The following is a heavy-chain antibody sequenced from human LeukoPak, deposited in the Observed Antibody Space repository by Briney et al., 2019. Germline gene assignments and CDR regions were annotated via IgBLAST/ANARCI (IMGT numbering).Heavy chain of an antibody. D-gene: IGHD1-14*01. CDR3: AKNAGVSRNQIDY. CDR2: VGSSGGNT. J-gene: IGHJ4*02. Sequence: GGSLRLSCAASGFTFSSYAMTWVRQAPGKGLEWVSGVGSSGGNTYYADSVKGRFTISRDNSKNTLYLQMDSLRGEDTAVYYCAKNAGVSRNQIDYWGQGTLVTVSS. V-gene: IGHV3-23*01. CDR1: GFTFSSYA.